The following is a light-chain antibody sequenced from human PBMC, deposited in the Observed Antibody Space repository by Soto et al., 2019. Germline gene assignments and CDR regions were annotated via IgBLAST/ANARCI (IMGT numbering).Light chain of an antibody. CDR2: EVT. CDR3: SSYTTTSTLI. CDR1: RSDVGNYNF. Sequence: QSVLTQPASVSGSPGQSITISCTGTRSDVGNYNFVSWYQQHPGKAPKLMIYEVTNRPSGVSSRFSGSKSGNTASLTISGLQAEDEADYYCSSYTTTSTLIFGGGTQLTVL. J-gene: IGLJ2*01. V-gene: IGLV2-14*01.